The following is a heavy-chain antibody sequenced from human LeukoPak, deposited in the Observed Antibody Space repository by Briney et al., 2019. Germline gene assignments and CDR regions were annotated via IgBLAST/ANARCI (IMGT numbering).Heavy chain of an antibody. Sequence: SETLSLTCTVSGGSISSGDYYWSWIRQPPGKGLEWIGYIYYSGSTYYNPSLKSRVTISVDTSKNQFSLKLSSVTAADTAVYYCAYSSSSGRAGLFDYWGQGTLATVSS. V-gene: IGHV4-30-4*08. CDR1: GGSISSGDYY. CDR3: AYSSSSGRAGLFDY. J-gene: IGHJ4*02. CDR2: IYYSGST. D-gene: IGHD6-6*01.